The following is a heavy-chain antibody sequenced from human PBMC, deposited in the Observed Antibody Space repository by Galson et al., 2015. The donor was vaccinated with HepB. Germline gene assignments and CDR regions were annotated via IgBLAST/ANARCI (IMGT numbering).Heavy chain of an antibody. D-gene: IGHD3-9*01. V-gene: IGHV3-23*01. Sequence: SLRLSCAASGFTFSSYAMSWVRQAPGKGLEWVSAISGSGGSTYYADSVKGRFTISRDNSKNTLYLQMNSLRAEDTAVYYCAKASYYDILTGYYAFDYWGQGTLVTVSS. J-gene: IGHJ4*02. CDR3: AKASYYDILTGYYAFDY. CDR2: ISGSGGST. CDR1: GFTFSSYA.